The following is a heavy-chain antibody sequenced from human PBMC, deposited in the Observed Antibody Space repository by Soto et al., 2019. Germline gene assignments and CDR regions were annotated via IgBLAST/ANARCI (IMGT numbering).Heavy chain of an antibody. V-gene: IGHV3-23*01. CDR1: GFTFSSCA. J-gene: IGHJ6*02. Sequence: EIQLLESGGCLAQPGGSLSLSCTASGFTFSSCAMTWVRQAPGKGLEWVSGISGSGYRTLYADSVKGRFTISRDNSKNTLDLQMSSLRAEDTAVYYCAKGPRYEPYYSMDVWGQGTTVTVSS. CDR3: AKGPRYEPYYSMDV. CDR2: ISGSGYRT. D-gene: IGHD3-16*01.